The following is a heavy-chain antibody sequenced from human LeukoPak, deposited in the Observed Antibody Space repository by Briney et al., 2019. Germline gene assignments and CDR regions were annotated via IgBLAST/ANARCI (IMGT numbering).Heavy chain of an antibody. Sequence: GGSLRLSCAASGFTVSSNYMSWVRQAPGKGLEWVSVIYSGGSTYYADSVKGRFTISRDNSKNTLYLQMNSLRAEDTAVYCCATTPYGDYGECYWGQGTLVTVSS. CDR2: IYSGGST. CDR3: ATTPYGDYGECY. D-gene: IGHD4-17*01. V-gene: IGHV3-53*01. CDR1: GFTVSSNY. J-gene: IGHJ4*02.